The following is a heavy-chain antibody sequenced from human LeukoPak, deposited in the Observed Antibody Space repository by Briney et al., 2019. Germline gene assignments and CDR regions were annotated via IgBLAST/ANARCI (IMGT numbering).Heavy chain of an antibody. J-gene: IGHJ4*02. Sequence: GGSLRLSCAASGLTFSSHWMHWVRQAPGKGLVWVSRITNDGSSTTYADSVKGRFTISRDNSKNTLYLQMNSLRAEDTAVYYCAKDYWSTGADYWGQGTLVTVSS. CDR2: ITNDGSST. CDR1: GLTFSSHW. V-gene: IGHV3-74*01. CDR3: AKDYWSTGADY. D-gene: IGHD3-3*01.